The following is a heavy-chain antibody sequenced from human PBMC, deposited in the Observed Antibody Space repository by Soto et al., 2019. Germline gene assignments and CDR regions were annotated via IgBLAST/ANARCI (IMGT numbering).Heavy chain of an antibody. D-gene: IGHD6-13*01. J-gene: IGHJ4*02. CDR3: VKTRHAAVGTDFFDL. CDR1: GFTFSNFA. Sequence: GGSLRLSCAGSGFTFSNFAMGWVRQAPGRGLEWVSSVSGGGSASFSADSVRGRFSVSRDNSKNTLFLQMNTLRVEDTAVYYCVKTRHAAVGTDFFDLWGQGTKVTVSS. V-gene: IGHV3-23*01. CDR2: VSGGGSAS.